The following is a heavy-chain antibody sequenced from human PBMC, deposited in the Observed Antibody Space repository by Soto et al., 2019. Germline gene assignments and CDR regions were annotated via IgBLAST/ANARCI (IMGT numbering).Heavy chain of an antibody. Sequence: ASVKVSCKASGYPFTSYASHWVRQAPGQRLEWMGWINAGNGNTKYSQKFQGRVTITRDTSASTAYMELSSLRSEDTAVYYCARSIVLVTALDYWGQGTLVTVSS. CDR3: ARSIVLVTALDY. J-gene: IGHJ4*02. CDR2: INAGNGNT. CDR1: GYPFTSYA. D-gene: IGHD2-21*02. V-gene: IGHV1-3*01.